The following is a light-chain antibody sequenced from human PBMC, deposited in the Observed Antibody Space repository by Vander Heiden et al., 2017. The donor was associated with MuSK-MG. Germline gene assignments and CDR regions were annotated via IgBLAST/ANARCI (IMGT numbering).Light chain of an antibody. Sequence: IQMTPSPSSLSASVGDRVTITCRASQSISSYLNWYQQKPGKAPKLLIYAASSLQSGVPSRFSDSGSGTDFTLTISSLQPEDFATYYCQQSYSTPLTFGGGTKVEIK. J-gene: IGKJ4*01. CDR1: QSISSY. CDR3: QQSYSTPLT. V-gene: IGKV1-39*01. CDR2: AAS.